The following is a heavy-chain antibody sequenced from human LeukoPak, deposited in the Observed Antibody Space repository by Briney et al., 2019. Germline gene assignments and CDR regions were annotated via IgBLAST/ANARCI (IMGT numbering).Heavy chain of an antibody. CDR2: IYYSGST. CDR3: ARQYYYDSSGYYAVIWFDP. CDR1: GGSISSGDYY. V-gene: IGHV4-30-4*01. Sequence: PSETLSLTCTVSGGSISSGDYYWSWIRQPPGKGLEWIGYIYYSGSTYYNPSLKSRVTISVDTSKNQFSLKLSSVTAADTAVYYCARQYYYDSSGYYAVIWFDPWGQGTLVTVSS. D-gene: IGHD3-22*01. J-gene: IGHJ5*02.